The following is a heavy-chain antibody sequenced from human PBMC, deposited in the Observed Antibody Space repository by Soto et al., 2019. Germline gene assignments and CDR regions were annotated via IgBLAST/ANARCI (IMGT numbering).Heavy chain of an antibody. D-gene: IGHD3-10*01. Sequence: QVQLEQSGAEVKKPGASVKVSCKASGYTFTNYDINWVRQATGQGLEWMGWMNPNSGDTGYAQKFQGRVTMTRDISKSTAYMEVSRLRSEDTAVYYCARGRTLTKTRGSTGDYYGMDVWGQGTTVAVSS. V-gene: IGHV1-8*02. CDR1: GYTFTNYD. CDR2: MNPNSGDT. CDR3: ARGRTLTKTRGSTGDYYGMDV. J-gene: IGHJ6*02.